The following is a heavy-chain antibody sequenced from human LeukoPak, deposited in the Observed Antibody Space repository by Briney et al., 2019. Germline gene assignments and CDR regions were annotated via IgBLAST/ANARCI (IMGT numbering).Heavy chain of an antibody. J-gene: IGHJ6*03. D-gene: IGHD3-22*01. CDR2: VSAYNGHT. CDR1: GGTFSSNA. CDR3: ARESNYYDTNGKKYYYMDV. V-gene: IGHV1-18*01. Sequence: APVKVSCKASGGTFSSNAISWVRQAPGQGLEWMGWVSAYNGHTNYAQHLQGRVTMTTDTSTNTAYMELRSLRSDDTAVYYCARESNYYDTNGKKYYYMDVWGEGTTVTVSS.